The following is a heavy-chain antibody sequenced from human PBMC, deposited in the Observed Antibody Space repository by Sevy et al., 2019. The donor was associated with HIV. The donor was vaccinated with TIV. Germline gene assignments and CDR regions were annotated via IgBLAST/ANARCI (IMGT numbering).Heavy chain of an antibody. V-gene: IGHV4-34*01. CDR2: INHSGST. Sequence: SETLSLTCAVYGGSFSGYYWSWIRQPPGKRLEWIGEINHSGSTNYNPSLKSRVTISVDTSKNQFSLKLSSVTAADTAVYYCARGQGRSDDSSGYYYDYWGQGTLVTVSS. J-gene: IGHJ4*02. CDR1: GGSFSGYY. D-gene: IGHD3-22*01. CDR3: ARGQGRSDDSSGYYYDY.